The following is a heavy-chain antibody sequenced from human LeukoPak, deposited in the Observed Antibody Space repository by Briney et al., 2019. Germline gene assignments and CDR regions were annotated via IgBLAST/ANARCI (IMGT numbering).Heavy chain of an antibody. Sequence: SETLSLTCAVYGGSFSGYYWSWIRHPPGKGLEWIGEINHGGSTNYNPSLKSRVTISVDTSKNQFSLRLSSVTAADTAVYYCAGSFAAVAGYNWFDPWGQGTLVTVSS. CDR1: GGSFSGYY. CDR2: INHGGST. D-gene: IGHD6-19*01. J-gene: IGHJ5*02. V-gene: IGHV4-34*01. CDR3: AGSFAAVAGYNWFDP.